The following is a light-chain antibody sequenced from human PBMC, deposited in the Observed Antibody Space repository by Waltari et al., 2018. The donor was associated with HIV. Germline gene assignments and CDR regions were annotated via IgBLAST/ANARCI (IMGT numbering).Light chain of an antibody. V-gene: IGLV1-51*02. Sequence: QSVLTQPPSVSAAPGQKVTISCSGSTSNIGNNYVSWYQQLPGSAHKLLIYENNRRPSGIPDRFSGSKSCTSATLCSTGLQTGDEADYYCGTWDSNLSAWVFGGGTKLTVL. CDR1: TSNIGNNY. J-gene: IGLJ3*02. CDR2: ENN. CDR3: GTWDSNLSAWV.